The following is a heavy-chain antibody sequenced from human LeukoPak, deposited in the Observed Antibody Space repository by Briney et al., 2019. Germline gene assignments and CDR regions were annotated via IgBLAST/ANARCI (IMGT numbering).Heavy chain of an antibody. CDR2: ISAYNGNT. CDR1: GYTFTSYG. Sequence: ASVKVSCKASGYTFTSYGISWVRQAPGQGLEWMGWISAYNGNTNYAQKLQGRVTMTTDTSTSTAYMELRSLRSDGTAVYYCARVDIVVVVAAAPDAFDIWGQGTMVTVSS. CDR3: ARVDIVVVVAAAPDAFDI. D-gene: IGHD2-15*01. J-gene: IGHJ3*02. V-gene: IGHV1-18*01.